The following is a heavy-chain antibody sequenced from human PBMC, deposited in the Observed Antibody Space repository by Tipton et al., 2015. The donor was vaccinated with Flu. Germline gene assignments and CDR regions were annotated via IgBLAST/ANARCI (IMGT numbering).Heavy chain of an antibody. CDR1: GDSISSDYY. V-gene: IGHV4-38-2*02. D-gene: IGHD4-17*01. CDR3: ARGDYGDYDHEADGFDI. CDR2: INYSWST. J-gene: IGHJ3*02. Sequence: TLSLTCTISGDSISSDYYWAWIRQPPGKGLEWIGSINYSWSTHYNLSLKSRVTISIDRSKNQLSLSLSSVTAADTAMYYCARGDYGDYDHEADGFDIWGQGTLVTVSA.